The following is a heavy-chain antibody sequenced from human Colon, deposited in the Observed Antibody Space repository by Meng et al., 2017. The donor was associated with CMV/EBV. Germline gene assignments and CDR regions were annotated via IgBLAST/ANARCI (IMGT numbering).Heavy chain of an antibody. CDR2: ISWNSGSI. Sequence: SLKISCAASEFTFDDYAMHWVRQAPGKGLEWVSGISWNSGSIGYADSVKGRFTISRDNAKNSLYLQMNSLRAEDTALYYCAKDFRWELQAIDYWGQGTLVTVSS. J-gene: IGHJ4*02. CDR3: AKDFRWELQAIDY. D-gene: IGHD1-26*01. V-gene: IGHV3-9*01. CDR1: EFTFDDYA.